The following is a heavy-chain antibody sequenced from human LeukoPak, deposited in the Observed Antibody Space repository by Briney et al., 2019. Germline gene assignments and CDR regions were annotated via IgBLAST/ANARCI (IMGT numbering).Heavy chain of an antibody. J-gene: IGHJ3*02. CDR3: ARDDYDSRGGAFDI. CDR2: IIPIFGTA. V-gene: IGHV1-69*01. D-gene: IGHD3-22*01. Sequence: KISCKASGGTFSSYAISWVRQAPGQGLEWMGGIIPIFGTANYAQKFQGRVTITADESTSTAYMELSSLRSEDTAVYYCARDDYDSRGGAFDIWGQGTMVTVSS. CDR1: GGTFSSYA.